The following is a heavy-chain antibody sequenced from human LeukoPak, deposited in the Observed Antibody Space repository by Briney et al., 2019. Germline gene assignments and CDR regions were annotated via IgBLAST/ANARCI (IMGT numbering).Heavy chain of an antibody. J-gene: IGHJ4*02. CDR2: IYSGGST. V-gene: IGHV3-53*01. CDR3: AKDPSSGWLDYFDY. D-gene: IGHD6-19*01. CDR1: GFTFSSNY. Sequence: PGGSLRLSCAASGFTFSSNYMSWVRQAPGKGLEWVSVIYSGGSTYYADSVKGRFTISRDNSKNTLYLQMNSLRAEDTAVYYCAKDPSSGWLDYFDYWGQGTLVSVSS.